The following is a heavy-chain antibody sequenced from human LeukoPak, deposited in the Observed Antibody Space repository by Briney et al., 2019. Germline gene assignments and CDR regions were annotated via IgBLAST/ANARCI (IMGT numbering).Heavy chain of an antibody. J-gene: IGHJ3*02. V-gene: IGHV3-23*01. CDR1: GFTFSSYA. D-gene: IGHD3-9*01. Sequence: PGVSLRLSCAASGFTFSSYAMSWVRQAPGKGLEWVSAISGSGGSTYYADSVKGRFTISRDNSKNTLYLQMNSLRAEDTAVYYCAKDYGAWLGLSAFDIWGQGTMVTVSS. CDR2: ISGSGGST. CDR3: AKDYGAWLGLSAFDI.